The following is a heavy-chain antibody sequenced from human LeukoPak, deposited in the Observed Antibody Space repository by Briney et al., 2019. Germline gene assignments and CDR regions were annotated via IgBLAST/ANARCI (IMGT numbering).Heavy chain of an antibody. J-gene: IGHJ4*02. CDR1: GFTFSGYE. Sequence: GGPLRLSCAASGFTFSGYEMNWVRQAPGKGLEWVSYIDSGGATTNYADSVKGRFTISRDNAKSSLYLQMDSLRAEDTAVYYCARRGGGAAVYDYWGQGTLVTVSS. CDR3: ARRGGGAAVYDY. V-gene: IGHV3-48*03. D-gene: IGHD6-13*01. CDR2: IDSGGATT.